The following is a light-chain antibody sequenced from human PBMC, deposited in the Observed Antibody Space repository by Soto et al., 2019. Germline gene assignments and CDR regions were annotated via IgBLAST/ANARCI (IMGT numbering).Light chain of an antibody. V-gene: IGLV1-40*01. CDR1: SSNIGADSG. CDR3: QSYDISLSRRV. J-gene: IGLJ1*01. Sequence: QSVLTQPPSVSGAPGQRVTMSCTGSSSNIGADSGVHWYQHVPGTAPKLLIYGDNNRPSGVPDRFSASKSGTSASLAITGLQAEDEADYYCQSYDISLSRRVFGTGTKVTVL. CDR2: GDN.